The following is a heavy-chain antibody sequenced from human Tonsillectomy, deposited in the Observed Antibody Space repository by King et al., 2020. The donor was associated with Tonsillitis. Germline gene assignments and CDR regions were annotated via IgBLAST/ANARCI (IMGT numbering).Heavy chain of an antibody. J-gene: IGHJ5*02. CDR1: GFTFSTNG. CDR3: AKDLLP. V-gene: IGHV3-30*02. Sequence: QLVQSGGGVVQPGGSLRLSCAASGFTFSTNGMHWVRQAPGKGLEWVAFIRYDGSNKYADSVKGRFTISRDDSKNTLSLQMNSLRAEDTAIYYCAKDLLPWGQGTLVTVSS. CDR2: IRYDGSNK.